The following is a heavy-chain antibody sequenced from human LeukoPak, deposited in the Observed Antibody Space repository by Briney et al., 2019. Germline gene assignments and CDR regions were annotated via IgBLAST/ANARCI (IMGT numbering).Heavy chain of an antibody. V-gene: IGHV4-34*01. J-gene: IGHJ5*02. CDR1: GGSFSGYY. Sequence: SETLSLTCAVYGGSFSGYYWSWIRQPPGKGLEWIGEINHSGSTNYNPSLKSRVTISVDTSKNQFSLKLSSVTAADTAVYYCARGVEWFDPWGQETLVTVSS. CDR2: INHSGST. CDR3: ARGVEWFDP.